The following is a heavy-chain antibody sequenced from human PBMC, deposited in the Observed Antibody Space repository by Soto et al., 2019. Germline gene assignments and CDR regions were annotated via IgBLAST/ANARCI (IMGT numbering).Heavy chain of an antibody. V-gene: IGHV3-30-3*02. CDR2: ISYDGSNK. CDR1: GFTFSSYA. Sequence: GGSLRLSCAASGFTFSSYAMHWVRQAPGKGLEWVAVISYDGSNKYYADSVKGRFTISRDNSKNTLYLQMNSLRAEDTAVYYCAKPTTDYDFWSGYPAPYYYGMDVWGQGTTVTASS. D-gene: IGHD3-3*01. CDR3: AKPTTDYDFWSGYPAPYYYGMDV. J-gene: IGHJ6*02.